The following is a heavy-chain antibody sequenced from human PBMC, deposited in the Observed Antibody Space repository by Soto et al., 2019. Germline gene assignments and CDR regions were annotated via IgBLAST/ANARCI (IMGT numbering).Heavy chain of an antibody. CDR1: AYTFTSYA. J-gene: IGHJ4*02. V-gene: IGHV1-3*05. D-gene: IGHD5-12*01. CDR3: ARGSGYDSFDY. Sequence: QVQLVQSGAEEKKPGATVKVSCKASAYTFTSYAVHWVRQAPGQRLEWMGWINAASGNTKYSQKFQGRVTIARDTSAPTAYMKLGSPRSEDTSVYYGARGSGYDSFDYWGQGTLVAVSS. CDR2: INAASGNT.